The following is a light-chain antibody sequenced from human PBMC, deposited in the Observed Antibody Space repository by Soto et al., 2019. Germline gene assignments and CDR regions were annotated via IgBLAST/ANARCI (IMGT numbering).Light chain of an antibody. CDR1: QTVTSY. Sequence: DVQMTQSPSSLSASVGDSLTLTCRASQTVTSYLNWYQQKPGKAPKLLIYAASTLQSGVPSRFSGRGSGSRFTFTITSLQPEDIATYYCQQYDRLPWTFGQGTKV. CDR2: AAS. CDR3: QQYDRLPWT. V-gene: IGKV1-33*01. J-gene: IGKJ1*01.